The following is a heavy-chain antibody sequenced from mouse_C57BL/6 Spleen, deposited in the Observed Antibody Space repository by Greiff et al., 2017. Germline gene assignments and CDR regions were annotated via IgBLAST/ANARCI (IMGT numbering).Heavy chain of an antibody. Sequence: QVQLQQSGPELVKPGASVKISCKASGYAFSSSWMNWVKQRPGKGLEWIGRIYPGDGDTNYNGKFKGKATLTADKSSSTAYMQLSSLTSEDSAVYFCARDRVIYYLDYWGQGTTLTVSS. CDR3: ARDRVIYYLDY. V-gene: IGHV1-82*01. D-gene: IGHD1-1*01. CDR2: IYPGDGDT. CDR1: GYAFSSSW. J-gene: IGHJ2*01.